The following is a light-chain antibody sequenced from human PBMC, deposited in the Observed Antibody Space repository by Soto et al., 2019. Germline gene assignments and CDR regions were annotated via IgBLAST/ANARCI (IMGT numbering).Light chain of an antibody. CDR3: SSYAGSYTFDSV. J-gene: IGLJ1*01. V-gene: IGLV2-11*01. CDR2: DVS. CDR1: SSDVGGYNY. Sequence: QSALNQPRSVSGSPGQSVNNSCPGNSSDVGGYNYVSWYQQPPGQTPKLMIYDVSKRPSGVPDRFSGSKSGNTASLTISGLQAEEEADYYCSSYAGSYTFDSVFGTGTKVTVL.